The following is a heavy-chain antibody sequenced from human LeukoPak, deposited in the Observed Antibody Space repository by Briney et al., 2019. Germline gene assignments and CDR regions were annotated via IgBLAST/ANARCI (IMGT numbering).Heavy chain of an antibody. V-gene: IGHV3-21*01. J-gene: IGHJ4*02. Sequence: GGSLRLSCAASRFTFSSYSMNWVRQAPGKGLEWVSSISSSSSYIYYAVSVKGRSTISRDNAKNSLYLQMNSLRAEDTAVYYCARSSGLLRYFDYWGQGTLVTVSS. CDR1: RFTFSSYS. CDR2: ISSSSSYI. D-gene: IGHD7-27*01. CDR3: ARSSGLLRYFDY.